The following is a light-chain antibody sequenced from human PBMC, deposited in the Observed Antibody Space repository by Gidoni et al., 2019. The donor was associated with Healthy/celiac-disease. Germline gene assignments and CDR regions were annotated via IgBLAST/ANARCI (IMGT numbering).Light chain of an antibody. CDR3: QQYNSWTWT. J-gene: IGKJ1*01. Sequence: DIQMTQSPSTLSASVGDRVTITCRASQSISRGLAWYQQKPGKAPKLLIYKASSFESGVPSRFSGSGSGTEFTLTISSLQPDDFATYYCQQYNSWTWTFGQGTKVEIK. V-gene: IGKV1-5*03. CDR2: KAS. CDR1: QSISRG.